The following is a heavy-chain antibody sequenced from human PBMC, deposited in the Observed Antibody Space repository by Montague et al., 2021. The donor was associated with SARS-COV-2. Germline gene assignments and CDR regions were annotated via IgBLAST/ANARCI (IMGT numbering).Heavy chain of an antibody. V-gene: IGHV4-59*08. CDR2: IYYSGST. CDR1: GGSISGYY. J-gene: IGHJ5*02. Sequence: SETLSLTCTVSGGSISGYYGSWIRQSPGKGLEWIGYIYYSGSTTYNPSLKNRVSISVDSAKRQFSLKLSAVTAADSAVYYCAGHLPYSGSYNWFDPWGQGTLVTVSS. D-gene: IGHD1-26*01. CDR3: AGHLPYSGSYNWFDP.